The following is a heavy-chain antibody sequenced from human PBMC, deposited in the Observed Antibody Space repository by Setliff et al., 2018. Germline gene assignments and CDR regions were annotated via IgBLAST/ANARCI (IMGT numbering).Heavy chain of an antibody. J-gene: IGHJ3*02. CDR2: IYNSGST. Sequence: KPSETLSLTCTVSGGSISGYYWSWIRQPPGKSLEWIGYIYNSGSTNYNPSLKSRVTISEDTSKNQLSLRLISVTAADTAVYYCARGRMRGSCSGPSCTYDPFDIWGQGTPVTVSS. D-gene: IGHD2-2*01. CDR3: ARGRMRGSCSGPSCTYDPFDI. V-gene: IGHV4-59*01. CDR1: GGSISGYY.